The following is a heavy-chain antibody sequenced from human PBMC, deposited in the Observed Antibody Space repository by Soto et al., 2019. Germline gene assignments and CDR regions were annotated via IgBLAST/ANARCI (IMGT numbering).Heavy chain of an antibody. V-gene: IGHV3-30*18. CDR2: ISYDGSNK. J-gene: IGHJ6*02. Sequence: GGSLRLSCAASGFTFSSYGMHWVRQAPGKGLEWVAVISYDGSNKYYADSVKSRFTISRDNSKNTPYLQMNSLRAEDTAVYYCANGPGGVVVPAAYYYYGMDVWGQGTTVTVSS. D-gene: IGHD2-2*01. CDR3: ANGPGGVVVPAAYYYYGMDV. CDR1: GFTFSSYG.